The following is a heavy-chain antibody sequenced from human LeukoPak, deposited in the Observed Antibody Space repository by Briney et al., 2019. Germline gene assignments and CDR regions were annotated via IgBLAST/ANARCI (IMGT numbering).Heavy chain of an antibody. V-gene: IGHV3-53*01. D-gene: IGHD3-16*01. Sequence: PGGSLRLSCAASGFIISSDYMSWVRQAPGKGLEWVSVIYRGDATYYAESVKGRFTISRDSSKNTLYLQMNSLSAEDTAMYYCVREIGNSGSYDWGQGTLVTVSS. CDR3: VREIGNSGSYD. CDR2: IYRGDAT. J-gene: IGHJ4*02. CDR1: GFIISSDY.